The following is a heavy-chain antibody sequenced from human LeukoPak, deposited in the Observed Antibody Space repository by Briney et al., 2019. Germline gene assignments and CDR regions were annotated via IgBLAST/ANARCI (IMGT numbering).Heavy chain of an antibody. CDR2: IYPGDSDT. CDR3: ARGVVVAATGRVVFDY. Sequence: GESLKISCKGSGYSFTSYWIGWVRQMPGKGLEWMGIIYPGDSDTRYSPSFQGQVTISADKSISTAYLQWSSLKASDTAMYYCARGVVVAATGRVVFDYWGQGTLVTVSS. CDR1: GYSFTSYW. D-gene: IGHD2-15*01. V-gene: IGHV5-51*01. J-gene: IGHJ4*02.